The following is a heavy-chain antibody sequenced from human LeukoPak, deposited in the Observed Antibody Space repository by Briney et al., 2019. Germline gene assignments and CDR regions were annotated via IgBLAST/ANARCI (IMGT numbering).Heavy chain of an antibody. V-gene: IGHV4-59*08. CDR3: ARHLNLGFSAFDI. CDR1: GGSINSCF. Sequence: SETLSLTCTVSGGSINSCFWSWIRQPPGKGLEWIAYIYYSGSTSYNPSLKSRVTISVDTSQNQFSLKLTSVTAAATAMYYCARHLNLGFSAFDIWGQGTMVTVSS. J-gene: IGHJ3*02. CDR2: IYYSGST. D-gene: IGHD7-27*01.